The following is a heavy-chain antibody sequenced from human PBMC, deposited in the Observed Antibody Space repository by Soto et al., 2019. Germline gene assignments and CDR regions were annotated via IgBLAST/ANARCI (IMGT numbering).Heavy chain of an antibody. D-gene: IGHD3-10*01. CDR2: ISYDGSNK. CDR3: AREAGWFGELVSSSHFAY. J-gene: IGHJ4*02. V-gene: IGHV3-30-3*01. CDR1: GFSVRSSA. Sequence: PAGSPRLACAASGFSVRSSAVPWVRQAAGKGLEWVAVISYDGSNKYYADSVKGRFTISRDNSKNTLYLQMNSLRAEDTAVYYCAREAGWFGELVSSSHFAYWRQGTLVTVSS.